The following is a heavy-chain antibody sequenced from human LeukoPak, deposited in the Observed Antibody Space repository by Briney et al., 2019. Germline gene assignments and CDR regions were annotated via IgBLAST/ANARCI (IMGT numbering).Heavy chain of an antibody. J-gene: IGHJ4*02. CDR2: ISGSGGST. CDR3: AKDAARQWLVRGVFDY. D-gene: IGHD6-19*01. CDR1: GFTFSSYA. V-gene: IGHV3-23*01. Sequence: GGSLRLSCAASGFTFSSYAMSWVRQAPGRELEWVSAISGSGGSTYYADSVKGRFTISRDNSKNTLYLQMNSLRAEDTAVYYCAKDAARQWLVRGVFDYWGQGTLVTVSS.